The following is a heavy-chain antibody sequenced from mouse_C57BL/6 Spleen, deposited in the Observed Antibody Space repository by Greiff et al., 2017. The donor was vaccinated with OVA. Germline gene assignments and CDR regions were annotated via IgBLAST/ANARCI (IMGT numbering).Heavy chain of an antibody. J-gene: IGHJ3*01. CDR3: APLGHSY. CDR2: ISSGGSYT. CDR1: GFTFSSYG. D-gene: IGHD3-1*01. V-gene: IGHV5-6*01. Sequence: EVKLVESGGDLVKPGGSLKLSCAASGFTFSSYGMSWVRQTPDKRLEWVATISSGGSYTYYPDSVKGRFTISRDNAKNTLYLQMSSLKSEDTAMYYCAPLGHSYWGQGTLVTVSA.